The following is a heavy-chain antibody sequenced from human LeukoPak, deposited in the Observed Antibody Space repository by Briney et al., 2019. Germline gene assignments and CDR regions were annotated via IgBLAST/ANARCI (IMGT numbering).Heavy chain of an antibody. CDR3: ARGGSSGWHPYYYYYMDV. J-gene: IGHJ6*03. V-gene: IGHV1-8*01. CDR2: MNPNSGNT. D-gene: IGHD6-19*01. Sequence: ASVKVSCKASGYTFTSYDINWVRQATGQGLEWMGWMNPNSGNTGYAQKSQGRVTMTRNTSISTAYMELSSLRSEDTAVYYCARGGSSGWHPYYYYYMDVWGKGTTVTVSS. CDR1: GYTFTSYD.